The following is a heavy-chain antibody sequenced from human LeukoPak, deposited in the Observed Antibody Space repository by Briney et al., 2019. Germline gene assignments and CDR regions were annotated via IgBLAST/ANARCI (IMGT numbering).Heavy chain of an antibody. CDR1: GFTFSNYA. CDR3: AKGDRWGGGGNFDY. J-gene: IGHJ4*02. CDR2: LSGTGSST. V-gene: IGHV3-23*01. D-gene: IGHD3-16*01. Sequence: PGGSLRLSCAASGFTFSNYAMSWVRQAPGKGLEWVSALSGTGSSTDYIDSVKGRFTISRDNSNNTLYLQMNSLRAEDTAVYYCAKGDRWGGGGNFDYWGQGTLVTVSS.